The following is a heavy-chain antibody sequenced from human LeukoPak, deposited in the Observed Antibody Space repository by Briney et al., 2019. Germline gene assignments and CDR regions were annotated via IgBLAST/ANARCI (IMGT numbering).Heavy chain of an antibody. V-gene: IGHV3-74*01. D-gene: IGHD3-10*01. CDR1: GFTFSSYW. Sequence: PGGSLRLSCAASGFTFSSYWMHWVRHAPGKGLVWVSRINSDGSSTSYADSVKGRFTISRDNAKNTLYLQMNSLRAEDTAVYYCARAPAVYGSGSYYRLYYMDVWGKGTTVTVSS. J-gene: IGHJ6*03. CDR2: INSDGSST. CDR3: ARAPAVYGSGSYYRLYYMDV.